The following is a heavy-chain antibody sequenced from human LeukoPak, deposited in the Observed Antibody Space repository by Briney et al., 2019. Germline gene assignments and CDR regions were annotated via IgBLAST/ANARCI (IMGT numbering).Heavy chain of an antibody. Sequence: PGGSLRLSCAASGFTFSSYEMNWVRQAPGKGPEWVSYISSSGSTIYYADSVKGRFTISRDNAKNSLYLQMNSLRAEDTAVYYCTTIVRAIMITFGGVIVIDDYWGQGTLVTVSS. V-gene: IGHV3-48*03. D-gene: IGHD3-16*02. CDR3: TTIVRAIMITFGGVIVIDDY. J-gene: IGHJ4*02. CDR2: ISSSGSTI. CDR1: GFTFSSYE.